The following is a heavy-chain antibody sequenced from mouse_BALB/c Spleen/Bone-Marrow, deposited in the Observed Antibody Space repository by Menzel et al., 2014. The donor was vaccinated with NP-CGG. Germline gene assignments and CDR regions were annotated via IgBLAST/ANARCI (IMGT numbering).Heavy chain of an antibody. J-gene: IGHJ3*01. D-gene: IGHD2-1*01. CDR1: GYTFTDYA. V-gene: IGHV1S137*01. CDR2: ISTYYGDA. Sequence: VQLQQSGAELVRPGVSVKISCKGSGYTFTDYAMHWVKQSHAKSLEWIGVISTYYGDASYNQKFKGKATMTVDKSSSTAYMELARLTSEDSATYYCAREGGNFPWFAYWGQGTLVTVSA. CDR3: AREGGNFPWFAY.